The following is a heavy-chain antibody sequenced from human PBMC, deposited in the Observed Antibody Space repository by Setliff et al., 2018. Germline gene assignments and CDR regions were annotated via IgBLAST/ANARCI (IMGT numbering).Heavy chain of an antibody. V-gene: IGHV1-18*01. CDR1: GFAFPNFG. Sequence: ASVKVSCKTSGFAFPNFGFSWVRQAPGQGLEWMGSINPYSGESNYAQKFQDRLTVTADTSTKTTYMELRSLTSDDTAVYFCTRPRAPRVVLAADFDLWGQGTLVTVSS. D-gene: IGHD3-16*01. J-gene: IGHJ4*02. CDR3: TRPRAPRVVLAADFDL. CDR2: INPYSGES.